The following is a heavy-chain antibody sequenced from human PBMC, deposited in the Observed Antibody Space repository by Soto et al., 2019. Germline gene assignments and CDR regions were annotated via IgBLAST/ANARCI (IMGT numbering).Heavy chain of an antibody. D-gene: IGHD1-26*01. J-gene: IGHJ3*02. CDR3: ASYIVGATENAFDI. CDR2: ISSSGSTI. CDR1: GFTFSDYY. V-gene: IGHV3-11*01. Sequence: GGSLRLSCAASGFTFSDYYMSWIRQAPGKGLEWVSYISSSGSTIYYADSVKGRFTISRDNAKNSLYLQMNSLRAEDTAVYYCASYIVGATENAFDIWGQGTMVTVSS.